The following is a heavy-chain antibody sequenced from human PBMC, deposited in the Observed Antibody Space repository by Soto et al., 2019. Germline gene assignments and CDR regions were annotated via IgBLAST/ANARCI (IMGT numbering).Heavy chain of an antibody. CDR1: GGTFSSYA. CDR3: ARGGHCSSTSCYRGGDFDY. CDR2: IIPIFGTA. Sequence: QVQLVQSGAEVKKPGSSVKVSCKASGGTFSSYAISWVRQAPGQGLEWMGGIIPIFGTANYAQKFQGRVTITADESTSTAYMELSGLRSEDTAVYYCARGGHCSSTSCYRGGDFDYWGQGTLVTVSS. D-gene: IGHD2-2*02. J-gene: IGHJ4*02. V-gene: IGHV1-69*01.